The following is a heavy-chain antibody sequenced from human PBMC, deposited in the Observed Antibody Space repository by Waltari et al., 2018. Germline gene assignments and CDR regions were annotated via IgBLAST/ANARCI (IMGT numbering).Heavy chain of an antibody. CDR3: ARPGYSSGGWFDP. Sequence: QLQLQESGPGLVKPSETLSLTCAVSGYSISSGYYWGWIRQPPGKGLEWIGSSYHSGSTYYNPALKSRVTIAVDTSKNQFSLKLSSVTAADTAVYYWARPGYSSGGWFDPWGQGTLVTVSS. D-gene: IGHD6-19*01. J-gene: IGHJ5*02. CDR1: GYSISSGYY. CDR2: SYHSGST. V-gene: IGHV4-38-2*01.